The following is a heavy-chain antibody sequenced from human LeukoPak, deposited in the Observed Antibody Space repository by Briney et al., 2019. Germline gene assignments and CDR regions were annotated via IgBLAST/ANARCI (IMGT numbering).Heavy chain of an antibody. D-gene: IGHD3-22*01. CDR3: AREFLRSSGSY. V-gene: IGHV3-53*01. CDR2: IYSDGRT. Sequence: GGSLRLSCAASGFTVSSNYMSWVRQAPGKGLEWASVIYSDGRTYYADSVKGRFTISRDNSKNTLYLQMNSLRAEDTAVYYCAREFLRSSGSYWGQGTLVTVSS. CDR1: GFTVSSNY. J-gene: IGHJ4*02.